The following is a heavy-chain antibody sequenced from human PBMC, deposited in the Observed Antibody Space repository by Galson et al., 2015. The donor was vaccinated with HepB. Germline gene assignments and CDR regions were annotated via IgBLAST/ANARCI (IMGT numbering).Heavy chain of an antibody. CDR3: ARERESDSSGYQFIDY. Sequence: SVKVSCKAYGYTFTSYAMHWVRQAPGQRLEWMGRINPNSDGTNYAQKFQGRVTMTRDTSIGTAYMEVSRLRSDDTAVYYCARERESDSSGYQFIDYWGQGTLVTVSS. CDR2: INPNSDGT. D-gene: IGHD3-22*01. V-gene: IGHV1-2*06. CDR1: GYTFTSYA. J-gene: IGHJ4*02.